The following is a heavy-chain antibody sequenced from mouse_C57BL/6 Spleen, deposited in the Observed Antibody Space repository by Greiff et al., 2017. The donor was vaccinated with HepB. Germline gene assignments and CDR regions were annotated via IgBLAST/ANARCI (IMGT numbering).Heavy chain of an antibody. J-gene: IGHJ4*01. CDR3: TRGLYYGSSLYAMDY. Sequence: VQLQESGPGLVAPSQSLSITCTVSGFSLTSYGVDWVRQSPGKGLEWLGVIWGVGSTNYNSALKSRLSISKDNSKSQVFLKMNSLQTDDTAMYYCTRGLYYGSSLYAMDYWGQGTSVTVSS. V-gene: IGHV2-6*01. CDR2: IWGVGST. D-gene: IGHD1-1*01. CDR1: GFSLTSYG.